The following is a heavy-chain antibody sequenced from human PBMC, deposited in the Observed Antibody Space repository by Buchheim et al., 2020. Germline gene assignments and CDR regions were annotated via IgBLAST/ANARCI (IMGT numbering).Heavy chain of an antibody. V-gene: IGHV4-30-4*01. CDR3: ARGGAYYGSGSYPDY. Sequence: QVQLQESGPGLVKPSQTLSLTCTVSGGSISSGDYYWSWIRQPPGKGLEWIGYIYYSGSTYYNPSLKSRVTISADTFKNQFSLKLGSVTAADTAVYYCARGGAYYGSGSYPDYWGQGTL. D-gene: IGHD3-10*01. CDR2: IYYSGST. J-gene: IGHJ4*02. CDR1: GGSISSGDYY.